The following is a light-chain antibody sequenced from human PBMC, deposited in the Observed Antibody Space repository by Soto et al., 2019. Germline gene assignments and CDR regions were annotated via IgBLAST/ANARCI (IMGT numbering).Light chain of an antibody. Sequence: QAVVTQPPSVSGATWQRVTSSCTRSSSNIGAGSDVHWYQQLPGTAPKLLIYGNSNRPSGVPDRFSGSKSGTSASLAITGLQAEDEADYYCQSYDSSLSGSVFGGGTKLTVL. V-gene: IGLV1-40*01. CDR3: QSYDSSLSGSV. J-gene: IGLJ2*01. CDR1: SSNIGAGSD. CDR2: GNS.